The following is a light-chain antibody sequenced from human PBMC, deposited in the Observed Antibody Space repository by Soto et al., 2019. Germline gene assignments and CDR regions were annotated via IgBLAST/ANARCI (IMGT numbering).Light chain of an antibody. CDR2: GAS. J-gene: IGKJ1*01. CDR3: QQTSAFPRT. V-gene: IGKV1-12*01. Sequence: DIQMTQSPSSVSASVGDRLTVTFRASRDISNSLAWYQQTPGKAPKLLLRGASSLHRGVPSRFSGGGAGTEFTLTISSLQPEDFATYYCQQTSAFPRTFGQGTKVDIK. CDR1: RDISNS.